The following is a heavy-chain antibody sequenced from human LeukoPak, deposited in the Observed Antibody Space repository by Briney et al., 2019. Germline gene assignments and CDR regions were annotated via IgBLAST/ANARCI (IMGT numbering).Heavy chain of an antibody. Sequence: PSETLSLTCTVSGGSISSYYWSWIRQPPGKGLVWIGYIYYSGSTNYNRSLKSRVTISVDTSKNQFSLKLSSVTAADTAVYYCARETYYYDSSGGNYYYYMDVWGKGTTVTVSS. V-gene: IGHV4-59*01. J-gene: IGHJ6*03. D-gene: IGHD3-22*01. CDR1: GGSISSYY. CDR3: ARETYYYDSSGGNYYYYMDV. CDR2: IYYSGST.